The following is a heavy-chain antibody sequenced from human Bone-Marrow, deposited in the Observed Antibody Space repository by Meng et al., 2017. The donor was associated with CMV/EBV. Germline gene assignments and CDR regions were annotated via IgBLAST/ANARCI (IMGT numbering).Heavy chain of an antibody. Sequence: GESLKISCAASGFTFTDYYMSWIRQAPGKGLEWVSYVDVDGGTIFYADSVKGRFTISRDNAKNSLYLQMNSLRAEDTAVYYFARGGKKYWDYWGQGTLVTGSS. J-gene: IGHJ4*02. CDR3: ARGGKKYWDY. D-gene: IGHD1-1*01. CDR1: GFTFTDYY. CDR2: VDVDGGTI. V-gene: IGHV3-11*01.